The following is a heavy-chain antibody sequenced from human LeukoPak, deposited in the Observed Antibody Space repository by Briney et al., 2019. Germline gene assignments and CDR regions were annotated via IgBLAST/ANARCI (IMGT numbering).Heavy chain of an antibody. Sequence: GASVKVSCKASGYTFTSYDINWGRQATGQGLGWLGWMNPNSGNTGYEQKFQGRVTMTRNNSISTAYMELSSLRSEDTAVYYCARVEIRWWFDPWGQGTLVTVSS. CDR3: ARVEIRWWFDP. V-gene: IGHV1-8*01. D-gene: IGHD4-23*01. CDR2: MNPNSGNT. CDR1: GYTFTSYD. J-gene: IGHJ5*02.